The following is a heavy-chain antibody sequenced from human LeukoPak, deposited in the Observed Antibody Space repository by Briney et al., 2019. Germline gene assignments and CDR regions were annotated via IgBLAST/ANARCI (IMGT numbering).Heavy chain of an antibody. Sequence: SQTLSLTCTVSGGSISSGGYYWSWIRQHPGKGLEWIGYIYYSGSTYYNPSLKSRVTISVDTSKNQFSLKLSSVTAADTAVYYCARDGDGITMVRESHAFDIWGQGTMVTVSS. J-gene: IGHJ3*02. D-gene: IGHD3-10*01. CDR1: GGSISSGGYY. CDR2: IYYSGST. CDR3: ARDGDGITMVRESHAFDI. V-gene: IGHV4-31*03.